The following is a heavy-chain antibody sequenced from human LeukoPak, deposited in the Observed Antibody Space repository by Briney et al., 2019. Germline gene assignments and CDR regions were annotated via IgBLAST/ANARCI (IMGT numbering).Heavy chain of an antibody. Sequence: GGSLRLSCAASGFTFSDYYMSWIRQAPGKGLEWVSYISSNGSTIYYADSVKGRFTISRDNAKNSLYLQMNSLRAEDTAVYYCARPRTYYYDSSGYYGYWGQGTLVTVSS. CDR3: ARPRTYYYDSSGYYGY. V-gene: IGHV3-11*04. CDR2: ISSNGSTI. J-gene: IGHJ4*02. CDR1: GFTFSDYY. D-gene: IGHD3-22*01.